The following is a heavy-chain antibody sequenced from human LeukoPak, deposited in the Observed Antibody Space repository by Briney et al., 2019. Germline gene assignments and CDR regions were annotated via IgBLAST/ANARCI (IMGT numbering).Heavy chain of an antibody. CDR3: AKRPISGDDKSFDY. D-gene: IGHD2-21*01. CDR1: GFTVINYA. J-gene: IGHJ4*02. CDR2: IRESSGDT. V-gene: IGHV3-23*01. Sequence: PGGSPRLSCAASGFTVINYAMNWVRQAPGKGLEWVSTIRESSGDTYYEDSVKDRFTISRDISKNTVYLQMISLRVEDTAVYFCAKRPISGDDKSFDYWGQGTLVTVSS.